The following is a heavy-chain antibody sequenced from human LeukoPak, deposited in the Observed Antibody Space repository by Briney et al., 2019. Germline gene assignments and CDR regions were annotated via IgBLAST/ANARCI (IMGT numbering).Heavy chain of an antibody. V-gene: IGHV4-39*07. CDR2: IYYSGST. CDR1: GGSIGRGSYY. CDR3: ARRRVGATRSYAFDI. D-gene: IGHD1-26*01. Sequence: SETLSLTCSVSGGSIGRGSYYWGWIRQSPGKGLEWIGSIYYSGSTNYDPSLKSRVTISVDTSKNRFSLKLSSVTAADTAVYYCARRRVGATRSYAFDIWGQGTMVTVSS. J-gene: IGHJ3*02.